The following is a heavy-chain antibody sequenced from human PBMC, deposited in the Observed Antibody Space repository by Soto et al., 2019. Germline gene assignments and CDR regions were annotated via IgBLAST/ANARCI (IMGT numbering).Heavy chain of an antibody. CDR1: GFTFSSYS. Sequence: EVQLVESGGGLVQPGGSLRLSCAASGFTFSSYSMNWVRQAPGKGLEWDSYISSSSSTIYYADSVKGRFTISRDNAKNSLYLQMNSLRAEDKAVYYCASQSSEWLLFASWGQGTLVTVSS. CDR2: ISSSSSTI. D-gene: IGHD5-12*01. V-gene: IGHV3-48*01. J-gene: IGHJ4*02. CDR3: ASQSSEWLLFAS.